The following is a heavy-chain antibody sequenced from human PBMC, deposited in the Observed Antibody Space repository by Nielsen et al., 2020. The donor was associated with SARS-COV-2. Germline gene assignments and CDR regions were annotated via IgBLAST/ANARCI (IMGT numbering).Heavy chain of an antibody. J-gene: IGHJ6*02. CDR2: ISSHGDSR. CDR3: AKERTDYYYYGMDV. V-gene: IGHV3-64*04. Sequence: WIRQPPGKGLEYLSTISSHGDSRYYADSVKGRFAISRDNSKNTLYLQMNSLRAEDTAVYYCAKERTDYYYYGMDVWGQGTTVTVSS. D-gene: IGHD3/OR15-3a*01.